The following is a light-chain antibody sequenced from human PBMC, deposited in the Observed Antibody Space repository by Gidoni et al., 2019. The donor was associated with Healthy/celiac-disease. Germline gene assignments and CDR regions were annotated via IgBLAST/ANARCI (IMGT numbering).Light chain of an antibody. V-gene: IGKV1-39*01. CDR2: AAS. Sequence: DPVTTPCRASQSISSYLNWYQQKPGKAPKLLIYAASSLQSGVPSRFSGSGSGTDFTLTISSLKPEDFATYYCQQSYSTPTFGGGTKVEIK. J-gene: IGKJ4*01. CDR3: QQSYSTPT. CDR1: QSISSY.